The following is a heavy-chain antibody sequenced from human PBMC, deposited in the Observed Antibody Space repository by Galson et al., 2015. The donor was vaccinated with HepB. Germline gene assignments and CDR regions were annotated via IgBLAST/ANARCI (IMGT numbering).Heavy chain of an antibody. D-gene: IGHD4-17*01. CDR2: ISASDGST. CDR3: ARGSYGDYATGDFQH. Sequence: SLRLSCAASGFTFSSYAMSWVRQAPGKGLEWASGISASDGSTDYADSVKGRFTISRDSSKNTLCLQMNSLRAEDTAVYFCARGSYGDYATGDFQHWGRGTLVTVSS. CDR1: GFTFSSYA. V-gene: IGHV3-23*01. J-gene: IGHJ1*01.